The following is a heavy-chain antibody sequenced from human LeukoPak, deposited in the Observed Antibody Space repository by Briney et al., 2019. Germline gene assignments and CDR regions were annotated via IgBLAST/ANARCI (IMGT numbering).Heavy chain of an antibody. Sequence: SETLSLTCTVSGGSISSHYWSWIRQPPGKGLEWIGYIYYSGSTNYNPSLKSRVTISVDTSKNQFSLKLSSVTAADTAVYYCARARAVTHLDYWGQGTLVTVSS. V-gene: IGHV4-59*11. CDR1: GGSISSHY. D-gene: IGHD4-23*01. CDR3: ARARAVTHLDY. J-gene: IGHJ4*02. CDR2: IYYSGST.